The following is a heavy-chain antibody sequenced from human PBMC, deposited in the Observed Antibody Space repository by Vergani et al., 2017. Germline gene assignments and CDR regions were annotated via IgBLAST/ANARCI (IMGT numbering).Heavy chain of an antibody. CDR3: ARHSTVEWLVKLGWIDP. Sequence: QVQLQESGPGLVKPSETLTLTCDVSDSSIMTNPYWGWFRQSPGKGLEWIGCIHHSGDTYYNPSLKSRVTISVDTSKNQFSLKLSSVTAADTAVYFCARHSTVEWLVKLGWIDPWGQGILVTVSS. V-gene: IGHV4-38-2*01. D-gene: IGHD6-19*01. J-gene: IGHJ5*02. CDR2: IHHSGDT. CDR1: DSSIMTNPY.